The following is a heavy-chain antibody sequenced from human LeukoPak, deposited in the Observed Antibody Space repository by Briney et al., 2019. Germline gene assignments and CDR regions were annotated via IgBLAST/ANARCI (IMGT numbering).Heavy chain of an antibody. Sequence: GGSLRLSWTASGFTFSAYAMMWVRQAPGKGPEWVSAIRGGGTSEFYADSVKGRFTISRDNAKNSLYLQMNSLRAEDTAVYYCARLGYYYDSSGYYQNKYYFDYWGQGTLVTVSS. J-gene: IGHJ4*02. CDR3: ARLGYYYDSSGYYQNKYYFDY. D-gene: IGHD3-22*01. CDR1: GFTFSAYA. CDR2: IRGGGTSE. V-gene: IGHV3-23*01.